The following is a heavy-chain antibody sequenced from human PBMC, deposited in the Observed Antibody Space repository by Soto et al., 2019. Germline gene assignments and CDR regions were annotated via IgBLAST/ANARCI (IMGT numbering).Heavy chain of an antibody. Sequence: PSETLSLTCTVSGGSISSSSYYWGWIRQPPGKGLEWIGYIYYSGSTYYNPSLKSRVTISVDTSKNQFSLKLSSVTAADTAVYYCARGWADYWGQGTLVTVSS. J-gene: IGHJ4*02. CDR1: GGSISSSSYY. CDR2: IYYSGST. CDR3: ARGWADY. V-gene: IGHV4-39*07.